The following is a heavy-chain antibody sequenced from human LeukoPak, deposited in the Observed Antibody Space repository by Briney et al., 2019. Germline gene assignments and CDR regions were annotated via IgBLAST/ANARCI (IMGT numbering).Heavy chain of an antibody. J-gene: IGHJ6*02. Sequence: GGSLRLSCAASGFIFSSNWMHWVRQAPGKGLVWVSRINEDGSTTNHADSVKGRFTISRDNAKNTLYLQMNSLRAEDTAVYYCARDRELDYGGNQNYYGMDVWGQGTTVTVSS. D-gene: IGHD4-23*01. CDR3: ARDRELDYGGNQNYYGMDV. V-gene: IGHV3-74*01. CDR1: GFIFSSNW. CDR2: INEDGSTT.